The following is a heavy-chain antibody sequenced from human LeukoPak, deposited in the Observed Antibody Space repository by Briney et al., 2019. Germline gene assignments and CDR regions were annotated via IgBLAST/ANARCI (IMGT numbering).Heavy chain of an antibody. V-gene: IGHV4-34*01. CDR2: INHSGST. CDR1: GGSFSGYY. Sequence: SSETLSLTCAVCGGSFSGYYWSWIRQPPGKGLEWIGEINHSGSTNYNPSLKSRVTISVDTSKNQFSLKLSSVIAADTAVYYCARGRRYCSSTSCYVGRYFDYWGQGTLVTVSS. D-gene: IGHD2-2*01. J-gene: IGHJ4*02. CDR3: ARGRRYCSSTSCYVGRYFDY.